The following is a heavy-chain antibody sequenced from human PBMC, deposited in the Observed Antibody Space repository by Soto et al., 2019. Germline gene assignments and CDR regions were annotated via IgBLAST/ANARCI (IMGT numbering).Heavy chain of an antibody. CDR2: IKSKTDGGTT. D-gene: IGHD3-22*01. CDR3: TTVYLYYDSSGYSYAFDI. V-gene: IGHV3-15*07. J-gene: IGHJ3*02. Sequence: EVQLVESGGGLVKPGGSLRLSCAASGFTFSNAWMNWVRQAPGKGLEWVGRIKSKTDGGTTDYAAPVKGRFTISRDDSKNTLYLQMNSLKTEDTAMYYCTTVYLYYDSSGYSYAFDIWGQGTMVTVSS. CDR1: GFTFSNAW.